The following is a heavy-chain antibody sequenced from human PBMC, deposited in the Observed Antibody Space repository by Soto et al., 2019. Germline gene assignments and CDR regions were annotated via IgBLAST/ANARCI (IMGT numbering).Heavy chain of an antibody. CDR3: AHTSYASGTYKAFDI. V-gene: IGHV2-5*02. CDR1: GFSLSTSGVG. D-gene: IGHD3-10*01. CDR2: IYWDDDK. Sequence: QITLKESGPALVKPTQTLTLTCTFSGFSLSTSGVGVGWIRQPPGKALEWLALIYWDDDKRYSPSLKSRLTITKDTSKNQVVLTMTNMDPVDRAPYWCAHTSYASGTYKAFDIWGQGTVVTVSS. J-gene: IGHJ3*02.